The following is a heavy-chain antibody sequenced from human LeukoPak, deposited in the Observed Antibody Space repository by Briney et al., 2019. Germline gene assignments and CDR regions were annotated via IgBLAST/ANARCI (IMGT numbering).Heavy chain of an antibody. CDR3: ARSLWPEDY. Sequence: HPGGSLRLSCAASGIAFSSYWASWVRQAPGKGLEWVANIDQDGSSQNYVDSVRGRLTISRDNAKNSVYLQMNSLRAEDTAVYYCARSLWPEDYWGPGILVTVSS. D-gene: IGHD3-10*01. V-gene: IGHV3-7*01. CDR1: GIAFSSYW. CDR2: IDQDGSSQ. J-gene: IGHJ4*02.